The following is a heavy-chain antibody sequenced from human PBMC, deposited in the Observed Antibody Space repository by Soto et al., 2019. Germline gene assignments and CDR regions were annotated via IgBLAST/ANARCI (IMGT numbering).Heavy chain of an antibody. V-gene: IGHV3-23*01. Sequence: GVSRRLSCSACGFTFISYAMIWVRQAQAKGLEWVSAISGRGDSTYYADSVKGRFTISRDNSKNILYLQMNSLRAEDTAVYYCAKEEGVVVIDSRFDPWGQGALVTVSS. CDR2: ISGRGDST. CDR1: GFTFISYA. D-gene: IGHD2-21*01. CDR3: AKEEGVVVIDSRFDP. J-gene: IGHJ5*02.